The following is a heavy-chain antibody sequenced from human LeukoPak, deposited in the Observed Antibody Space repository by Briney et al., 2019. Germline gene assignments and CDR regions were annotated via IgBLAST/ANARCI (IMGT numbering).Heavy chain of an antibody. D-gene: IGHD2-21*01. Sequence: PGGSLRLSCAASGFTFSSYSMNWVRQAPGKGLEWVSSISSSSSYIYYADSVKGRFTISRDNAKNSLYLQMNSLRAEDTAVYYCARAPGWGLWWPPLYYFDYWGQGTLVTVSS. CDR3: ARAPGWGLWWPPLYYFDY. V-gene: IGHV3-21*01. J-gene: IGHJ4*02. CDR2: ISSSSSYI. CDR1: GFTFSSYS.